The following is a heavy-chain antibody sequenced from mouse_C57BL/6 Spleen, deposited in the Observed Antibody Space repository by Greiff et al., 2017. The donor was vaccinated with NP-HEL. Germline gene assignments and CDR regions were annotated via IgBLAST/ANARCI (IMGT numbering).Heavy chain of an antibody. J-gene: IGHJ4*01. CDR2: ISSGSSTI. D-gene: IGHD5-2*01. Sequence: EVKLMESGGGLVKPGGSLKLSCAASGFTFSDYGMHWVRQAPETGLEWVAYISSGSSTIYYADTVKGRFTISRDNAKNTLFLQMTSLRSEDTAMYYCARRIRGDAMDYWGQGTSVTVSS. CDR1: GFTFSDYG. CDR3: ARRIRGDAMDY. V-gene: IGHV5-17*01.